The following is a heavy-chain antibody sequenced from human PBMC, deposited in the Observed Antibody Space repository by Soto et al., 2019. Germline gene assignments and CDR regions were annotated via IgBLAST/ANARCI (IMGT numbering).Heavy chain of an antibody. CDR3: ARVVPPPNRNWGMWSGAFDI. J-gene: IGHJ3*02. D-gene: IGHD7-27*01. CDR2: SNHSGST. CDR1: GGSFSGYS. V-gene: IGHV4-34*01. Sequence: SETLSLTCGVYGGSFSGYSWSWIRQPPGKGLEWIGESNHSGSTNYNPSPKSRVTISVDTSKNQFSLKLSSVTAADTAVYYCARVVPPPNRNWGMWSGAFDIWGQGTMVTVSS.